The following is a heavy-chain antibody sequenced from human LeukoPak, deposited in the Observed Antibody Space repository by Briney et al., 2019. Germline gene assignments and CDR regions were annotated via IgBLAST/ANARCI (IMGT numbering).Heavy chain of an antibody. D-gene: IGHD4-23*01. Sequence: PGGSLRLSCAASGFTFSSYAMSWVRQAPGKGLEWVSAISGSGGSTYYADSVKGRFTISRDNAKNSLYLQMNSLRAEDTAVYYCARRTTVVTGILDAFDIWGQGTMVTVSS. CDR3: ARRTTVVTGILDAFDI. CDR1: GFTFSSYA. V-gene: IGHV3-23*01. CDR2: ISGSGGST. J-gene: IGHJ3*02.